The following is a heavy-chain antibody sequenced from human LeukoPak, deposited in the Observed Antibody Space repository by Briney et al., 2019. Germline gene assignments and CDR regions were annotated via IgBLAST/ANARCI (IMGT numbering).Heavy chain of an antibody. D-gene: IGHD2-8*01. J-gene: IGHJ4*02. CDR3: ARGLVGVDDC. Sequence: WGSLRLSCAASGFTISRSCMHWVRQAPGKGLEWVSRLNPDGSRTDYAESVKGRFTISRDNSKNTLYLQMNSLRAEDTAVYYCARGLVGVDDCWGQGTLVTVSS. CDR1: GFTISRSC. CDR2: LNPDGSRT. V-gene: IGHV3-74*01.